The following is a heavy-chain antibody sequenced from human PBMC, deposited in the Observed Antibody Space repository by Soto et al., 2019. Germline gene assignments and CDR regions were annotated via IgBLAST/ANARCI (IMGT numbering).Heavy chain of an antibody. J-gene: IGHJ4*02. CDR3: EKDTRLNMPNYFDY. CDR2: ISGSGRST. CDR1: GFTFSSFA. V-gene: IGHV3-23*01. Sequence: GGSLRLSCAASGFTFSSFAMSWVRQAPGKGLEWVSTISGSGRSTYYADSVKGRFTISRDNSKNTLFLQMNTLRADDTAVYYCEKDTRLNMPNYFDYWGQGTLVTVSS. D-gene: IGHD2-2*01.